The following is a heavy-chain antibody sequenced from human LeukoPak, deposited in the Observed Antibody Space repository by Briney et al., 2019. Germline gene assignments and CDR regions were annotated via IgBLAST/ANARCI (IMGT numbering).Heavy chain of an antibody. J-gene: IGHJ6*03. CDR1: GGSFSGYY. D-gene: IGHD3-22*01. Sequence: SETLSLTCAVYGGSFSGYYWSWIRQPPGKGLEGIGEINHSGSTNHNPPPKSRVTISVDTSKNPFSLKLRSVTAGDTAVYNCARGLRGGYYDSSGYYPRVNYYYYMDVWGKGTTVTVSS. V-gene: IGHV4-34*01. CDR3: ARGLRGGYYDSSGYYPRVNYYYYMDV. CDR2: INHSGST.